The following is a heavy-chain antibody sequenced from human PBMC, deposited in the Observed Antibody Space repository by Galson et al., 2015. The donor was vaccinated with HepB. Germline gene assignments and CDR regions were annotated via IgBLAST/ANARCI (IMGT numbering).Heavy chain of an antibody. CDR1: GFTFNNYA. V-gene: IGHV3-23*01. J-gene: IGHJ4*02. CDR2: ISNGGVST. CDR3: AKASTPLIRGVIDY. D-gene: IGHD3-10*01. Sequence: SLRLSCAVSGFTFNNYAMNWVRQAPGKGLEWVSVISNGGVSTIYADSVKGRFTISRDNPMNTLYLQMNSLRAEDTAVYYCAKASTPLIRGVIDYWGQGTLVTVSS.